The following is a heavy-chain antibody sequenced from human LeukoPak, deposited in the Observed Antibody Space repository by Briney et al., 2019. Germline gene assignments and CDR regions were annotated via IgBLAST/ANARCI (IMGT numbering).Heavy chain of an antibody. D-gene: IGHD6-13*01. CDR1: GYTFTSYD. CDR3: ARGEYSSSWYPNYDAFDI. J-gene: IGHJ3*02. V-gene: IGHV1-8*01. CDR2: MNPNSGNT. Sequence: GASVKVSCKASGYTFTSYDINWVRQATGQGLEWMGWMNPNSGNTGYAQKFQGRVTMTRNTSISTAYMELSSLRSEDTAVYYCARGEYSSSWYPNYDAFDIWGQGTMVTVSS.